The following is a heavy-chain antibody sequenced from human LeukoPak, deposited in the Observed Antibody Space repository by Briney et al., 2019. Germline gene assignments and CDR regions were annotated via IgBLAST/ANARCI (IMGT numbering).Heavy chain of an antibody. D-gene: IGHD2-2*02. J-gene: IGHJ4*02. Sequence: ASVKVFCKASGYTFTSYGISWVRQAPGQGLEWMGWISAYNGNTNYAQKLQGRVTVTTDTSTSTAYMELRSLRSDDTAVYYCAREPLGYCSSTSCYRGRFVDYWGQGTLVTVSS. CDR2: ISAYNGNT. V-gene: IGHV1-18*04. CDR1: GYTFTSYG. CDR3: AREPLGYCSSTSCYRGRFVDY.